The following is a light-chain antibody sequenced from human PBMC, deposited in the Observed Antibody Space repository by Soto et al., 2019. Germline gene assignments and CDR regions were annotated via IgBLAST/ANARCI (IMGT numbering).Light chain of an antibody. CDR1: SSNIGSGFD. CDR3: QSYDSSLSGWV. CDR2: KNN. J-gene: IGLJ3*02. V-gene: IGLV1-40*01. Sequence: QSVLTQSPSVSGAPGQRVTISCTGSSSNIGSGFDVHWYQQLPRTGPKLLMYKNNNRPSGVPDRFSGSKSGTSASLAITGLQAEDEADYYCQSYDSSLSGWVFGGGTKVTVL.